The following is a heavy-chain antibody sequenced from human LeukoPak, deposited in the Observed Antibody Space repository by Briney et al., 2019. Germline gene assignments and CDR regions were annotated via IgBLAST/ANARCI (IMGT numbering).Heavy chain of an antibody. V-gene: IGHV3-9*01. D-gene: IGHD6-19*01. J-gene: IGHJ4*02. Sequence: GRSLRLSCAASGFTFDDYAMHWVRQAPGKGLEGVSGISWNSGSIGYADSVKGRFTIYRDNAKNSLYLQMNSLRAEDTALYYCARKAGRLDYWGQGTLVTVSS. CDR1: GFTFDDYA. CDR2: ISWNSGSI. CDR3: ARKAGRLDY.